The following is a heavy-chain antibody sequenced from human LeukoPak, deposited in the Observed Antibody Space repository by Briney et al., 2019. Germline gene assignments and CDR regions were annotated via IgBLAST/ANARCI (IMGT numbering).Heavy chain of an antibody. D-gene: IGHD7-27*01. CDR1: GYTFTSYD. CDR2: MSPNSGDT. J-gene: IGHJ4*02. CDR3: ARGPPNWGYDY. V-gene: IGHV1-8*01. Sequence: ASVQVSCKASGYTFTSYDFNWVRQATGQRPEWMGWMSPNSGDTGYAQKFQDRVTMTRNTSISTAYMELSSLRSDDTAVYYCARGPPNWGYDYWGPGTLVTISS.